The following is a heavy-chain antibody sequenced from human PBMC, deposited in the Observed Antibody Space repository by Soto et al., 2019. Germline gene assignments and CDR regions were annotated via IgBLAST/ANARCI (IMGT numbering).Heavy chain of an antibody. CDR2: ISYDGSNK. D-gene: IGHD2-2*01. V-gene: IGHV3-30*18. CDR1: GFTFSSYG. Sequence: GSLRLSCAASGFTFSSYGMHWVRQAPGKGLEWVAVISYDGSNKYYADSVKGRFTISRDNSKNTLYLQMNSLRAEDTTVYYCAKFPPSGFILVVPAPFSGRDVWGQGTTVTVSS. J-gene: IGHJ6*02. CDR3: AKFPPSGFILVVPAPFSGRDV.